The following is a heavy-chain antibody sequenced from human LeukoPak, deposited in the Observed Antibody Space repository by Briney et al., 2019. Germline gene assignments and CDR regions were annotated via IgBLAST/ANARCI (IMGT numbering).Heavy chain of an antibody. CDR1: GGTFSSYD. CDR3: AGGRTDIVVVPATLRNYYFDY. CDR2: IMPMFGKT. D-gene: IGHD2-2*01. V-gene: IGHV1-69*06. J-gene: IGHJ4*02. Sequence: ASVRVSCKASGGTFSSYDISWVRQAPGQGLEWMGGIMPMFGKTNYAQKFQGRVTTTADKATSTAYMELSSLRSEDTAVYYCAGGRTDIVVVPATLRNYYFDYWGQGTLVTVSS.